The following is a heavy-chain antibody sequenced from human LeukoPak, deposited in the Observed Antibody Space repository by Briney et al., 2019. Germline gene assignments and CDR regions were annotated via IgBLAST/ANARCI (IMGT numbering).Heavy chain of an antibody. CDR2: INHGGTT. Sequence: SETLSLTCAVYGGSFSGYYWNWIRQPPGKGLEWIGEINHGGTTKYNPSLKSRVTISVDTSKNHFSLKLSSVTAVDTAVYYCARHRKPRWIQLWLGAFDIWGQGTMVTVSS. CDR1: GGSFSGYY. CDR3: ARHRKPRWIQLWLGAFDI. D-gene: IGHD5-18*01. J-gene: IGHJ3*02. V-gene: IGHV4-34*01.